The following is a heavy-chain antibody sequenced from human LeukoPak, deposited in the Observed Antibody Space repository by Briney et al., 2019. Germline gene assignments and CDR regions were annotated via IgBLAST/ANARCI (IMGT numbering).Heavy chain of an antibody. D-gene: IGHD2-15*01. J-gene: IGHJ6*03. Sequence: GGSLRLSCAASGFTFSSYAMHWVRQAPGKGLEWVAVISYDGSNKYYADSVKGRFTISRDNSKNTLYLQMNSLRAEDTAVYYCARDSIVVVVAATPSYYYYMDVWDKGTTVTVSS. CDR3: ARDSIVVVVAATPSYYYYMDV. CDR1: GFTFSSYA. V-gene: IGHV3-30*04. CDR2: ISYDGSNK.